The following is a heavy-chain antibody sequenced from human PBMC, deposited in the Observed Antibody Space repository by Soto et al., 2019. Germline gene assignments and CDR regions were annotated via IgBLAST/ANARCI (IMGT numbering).Heavy chain of an antibody. V-gene: IGHV4-31*03. CDR1: GGSISSGGHY. CDR3: ARGNDYSNYYFDY. Sequence: TLSLTCTVSGGSISSGGHYWSWIRQHPGKGLEWIGYIYYSGSTYYNPSLKSRVTISVDTSKNQFSLKLSSVTAADTAVYYCARGNDYSNYYFDYWGQGTLVTVSS. J-gene: IGHJ4*02. D-gene: IGHD4-4*01. CDR2: IYYSGST.